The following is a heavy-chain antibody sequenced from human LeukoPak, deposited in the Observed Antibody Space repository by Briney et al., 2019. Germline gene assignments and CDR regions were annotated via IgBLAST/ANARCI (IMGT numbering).Heavy chain of an antibody. J-gene: IGHJ4*02. V-gene: IGHV1-46*01. D-gene: IGHD5-18*01. CDR2: INPSGGST. Sequence: ASVKVSCKASGYTFTSYYMHWVRQAPGQGLEWMGIINPSGGSTSYAQKFQGRVTMTRDTSISTAYMELSGLRSDDTAVYYCARVPLRGYSYGNFDYWGQGTLVTVSS. CDR3: ARVPLRGYSYGNFDY. CDR1: GYTFTSYY.